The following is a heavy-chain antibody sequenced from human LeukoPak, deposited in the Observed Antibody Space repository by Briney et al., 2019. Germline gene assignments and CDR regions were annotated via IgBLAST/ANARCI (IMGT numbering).Heavy chain of an antibody. CDR3: ARGLGYCSGGTCYIDAFDI. D-gene: IGHD2-15*01. J-gene: IGHJ3*02. Sequence: GASVKVSCKASGYTFTSYYMHWVRQAPGQGLEWMGIINPSGGSTSYAQKFQGRVTMTRDMSTSTDYMELSSLRSEDTAVYYCARGLGYCSGGTCYIDAFDIWGQGTMVTVSS. CDR1: GYTFTSYY. CDR2: INPSGGST. V-gene: IGHV1-46*01.